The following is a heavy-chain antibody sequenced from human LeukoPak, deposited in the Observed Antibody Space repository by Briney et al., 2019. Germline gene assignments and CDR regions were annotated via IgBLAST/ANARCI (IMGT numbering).Heavy chain of an antibody. V-gene: IGHV3-11*05. CDR3: ARDFIHRSGEANY. CDR1: GFTFSDYY. D-gene: IGHD3-22*01. CDR2: ISSSGGST. Sequence: GGSLRLSCVASGFTFSDYYMSWIRQAPGKGLEWISYISSSGGSTNCADSVKGRFTNSRDNPKNSLYLLMNTLRAEDTAMYYCARDFIHRSGEANYWGQGTLVTVSS. J-gene: IGHJ4*02.